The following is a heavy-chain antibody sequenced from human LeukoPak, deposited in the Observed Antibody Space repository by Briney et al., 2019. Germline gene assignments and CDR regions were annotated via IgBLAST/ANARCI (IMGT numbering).Heavy chain of an antibody. V-gene: IGHV3-74*01. Sequence: GGSLRLSCVASGFTFSGYSMGWVRQAPGKGLVCVARIKSDGTYRDYGDSVRGRFTISRDNAKDTLYLQMNSLRAEDTAVYYCVRDDRSYGVDYWGQGTPVTVSS. D-gene: IGHD4-17*01. CDR1: GFTFSGYS. J-gene: IGHJ4*02. CDR2: IKSDGTYR. CDR3: VRDDRSYGVDY.